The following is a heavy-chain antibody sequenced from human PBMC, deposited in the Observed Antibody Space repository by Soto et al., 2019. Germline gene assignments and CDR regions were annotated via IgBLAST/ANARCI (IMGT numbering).Heavy chain of an antibody. D-gene: IGHD5-12*01. Sequence: SETLSLTCTVSGGSINTFYWSWARQPAGKGLEWIGRIFSSGSTSFNPSLESRVAMSVDTSKNHFSLNLSSVTAADMAVYYCAREGSYSAYNFAHGIQLWSFDFWGQGALVTVSS. J-gene: IGHJ4*02. CDR1: GGSINTFY. CDR2: IFSSGST. V-gene: IGHV4-4*07. CDR3: AREGSYSAYNFAHGIQLWSFDF.